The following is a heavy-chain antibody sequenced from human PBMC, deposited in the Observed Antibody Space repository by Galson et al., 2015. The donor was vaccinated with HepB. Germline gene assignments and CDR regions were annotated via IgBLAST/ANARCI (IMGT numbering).Heavy chain of an antibody. D-gene: IGHD6-25*01. CDR1: GYTLNDYD. CDR2: MNPISGKT. Sequence: SVKVSCKASGYTLNDYDIDWVRQATGQGLEWMGWMNPISGKTGYAQRFQGRVTMTRNTSINTAYMELSSLTSEDTAVYYCARKNSSASYDYWGQGTLITVSS. CDR3: ARKNSSASYDY. V-gene: IGHV1-8*01. J-gene: IGHJ4*02.